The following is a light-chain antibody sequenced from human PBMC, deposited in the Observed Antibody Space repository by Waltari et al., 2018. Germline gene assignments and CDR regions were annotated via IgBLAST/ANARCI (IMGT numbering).Light chain of an antibody. V-gene: IGKV1-5*03. CDR1: QSISSW. Sequence: DIQMTQSPSTLSASVGDRVTITCRASQSISSWLAWYQQKPGKVPKFLIYQASPLESGVPSRFSGSGSGTEFTLTISGLQPDDFATYYCQQYYGYPRTFGQGTKVEFK. CDR3: QQYYGYPRT. J-gene: IGKJ1*01. CDR2: QAS.